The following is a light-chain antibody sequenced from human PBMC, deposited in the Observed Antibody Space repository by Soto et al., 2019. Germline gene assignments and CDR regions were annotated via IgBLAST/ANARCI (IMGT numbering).Light chain of an antibody. V-gene: IGLV2-23*01. CDR2: EGT. CDR3: SSYAGSGTHVV. J-gene: IGLJ2*01. Sequence: QSALTQPASVSGSPGQSITISCTGTTSDVGSYNLVSWYQQHPGKVPQLMIYEGTKRSSGVSNRFSGSQSGNTASLTISGLQAEDEADYYCSSYAGSGTHVVFGGGTKLTVL. CDR1: TSDVGSYNL.